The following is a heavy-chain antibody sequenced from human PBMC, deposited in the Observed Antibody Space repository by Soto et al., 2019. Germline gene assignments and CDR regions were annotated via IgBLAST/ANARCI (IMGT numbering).Heavy chain of an antibody. J-gene: IGHJ2*01. CDR3: ARGSNVGCYFDL. Sequence: QVQLQESGPGLVKPSATLSLTCTVSGVSVSSGTYYWSWNRQPPGEGIQYIGYIHHSGSTNYNPSRKNRVITSVDTSKNQYPLKLRSVTAADTAVYYCARGSNVGCYFDLWGRGTLVTVSS. CDR1: GVSVSSGTYY. D-gene: IGHD2-15*01. V-gene: IGHV4-61*01. CDR2: IHHSGST.